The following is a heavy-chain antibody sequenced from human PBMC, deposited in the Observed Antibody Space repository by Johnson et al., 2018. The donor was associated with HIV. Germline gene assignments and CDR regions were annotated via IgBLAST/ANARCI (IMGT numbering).Heavy chain of an antibody. Sequence: QVQLVESGGGVVQPGRSLRLSCAASGFTFRSYGINWVRQAPGKGLEWVAVISYDGSNKYYADSVQGRFTVSRDNAKNSLYLQMNSLRADDTAVYYRARVLRGYDAFDIWGQGTRVTVSS. D-gene: IGHD6-25*01. J-gene: IGHJ3*02. CDR1: GFTFRSYG. CDR3: ARVLRGYDAFDI. V-gene: IGHV3-30*19. CDR2: ISYDGSNK.